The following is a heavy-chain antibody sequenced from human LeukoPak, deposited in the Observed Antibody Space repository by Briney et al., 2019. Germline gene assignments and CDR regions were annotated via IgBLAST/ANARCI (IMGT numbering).Heavy chain of an antibody. CDR1: GGTFSSYT. Sequence: SVTVSCKASGGTFSSYTISWVRQPPGQGLEWMGRIIHTLGIANYAQKFQGRVTITADKSTSTAYMELSSLRAEDTAVYYCARGPYYYDSSGTYYYGMDVWGQGTTVTVSS. D-gene: IGHD3-22*01. J-gene: IGHJ6*02. CDR3: ARGPYYYDSSGTYYYGMDV. CDR2: IIHTLGIA. V-gene: IGHV1-69*02.